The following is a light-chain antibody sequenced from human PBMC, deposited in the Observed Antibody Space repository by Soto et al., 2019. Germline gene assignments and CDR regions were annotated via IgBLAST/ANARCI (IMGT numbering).Light chain of an antibody. J-gene: IGLJ1*01. CDR3: SSHAGSIHFYV. CDR1: SSDVGAYNY. V-gene: IGLV2-8*01. Sequence: QSALTQPHSASGSPGQSVTISCTGTSSDVGAYNYVSWYQQHPGKAPKLIISEVSQRPSGVPDRFSRSKSGNTASLTVSGLQAEDEADYYCSSHAGSIHFYVFGTGTKVTVL. CDR2: EVS.